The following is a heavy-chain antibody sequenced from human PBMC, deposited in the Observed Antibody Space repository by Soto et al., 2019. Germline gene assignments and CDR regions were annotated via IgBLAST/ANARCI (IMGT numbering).Heavy chain of an antibody. D-gene: IGHD2-21*01. Sequence: GGSLRLSCAASGFTFSSYAMSWVRQAPGKGLEWVSAISGSGGSTYYADSVKGRFTISRDNSKNMLYLQMNSLRAEDTAVYYCAKGGSLLHYYYYMDVWGKGTTVTVSS. V-gene: IGHV3-23*01. CDR2: ISGSGGST. CDR1: GFTFSSYA. CDR3: AKGGSLLHYYYYMDV. J-gene: IGHJ6*03.